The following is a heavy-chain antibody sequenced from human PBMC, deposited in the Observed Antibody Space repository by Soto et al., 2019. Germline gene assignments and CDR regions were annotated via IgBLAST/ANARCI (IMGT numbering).Heavy chain of an antibody. Sequence: GASVKVSCKASGYTFTSYGISWVRQAPGQGLEWMGWISAYNGNTNYAQKLQGRVTMTTDTSTSTAYMELRSLRSDDTAVYYCARESDFWSGYRDGYYYYYMDVWGKGTTVTVSS. CDR3: ARESDFWSGYRDGYYYYYMDV. CDR2: ISAYNGNT. CDR1: GYTFTSYG. D-gene: IGHD3-3*01. J-gene: IGHJ6*03. V-gene: IGHV1-18*01.